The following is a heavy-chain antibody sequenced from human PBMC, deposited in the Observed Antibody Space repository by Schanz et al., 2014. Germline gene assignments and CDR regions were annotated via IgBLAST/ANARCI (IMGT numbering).Heavy chain of an antibody. J-gene: IGHJ4*02. Sequence: EVQLVESGGGLVKPGDSLRLSCAASGFTFSSYTMKWVRQAPGKGLEWVSSISSTSTYLYYADSVKGRFTISRDSARNSLYLQMSSLGAEDTAVYYCARGTPFLCDYWGQGTLVTVSS. V-gene: IGHV3-21*01. CDR1: GFTFSSYT. D-gene: IGHD3-16*01. CDR3: ARGTPFLCDY. CDR2: ISSTSTYL.